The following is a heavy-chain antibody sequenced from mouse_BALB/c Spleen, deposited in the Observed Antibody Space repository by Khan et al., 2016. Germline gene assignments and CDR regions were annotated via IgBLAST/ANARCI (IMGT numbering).Heavy chain of an antibody. Sequence: MQLEESGAELVKPGASVKLSCTASGFNIKDTYMHWVKQRPEQGLEWIGKIDPANGNTKYDPKFQGKATITADTSSNTAYLQLSSLTSEDTAVYYCARFGGNLFAYWGQGTLVTVSA. CDR2: IDPANGNT. CDR3: ARFGGNLFAY. V-gene: IGHV14-3*02. D-gene: IGHD1-1*02. J-gene: IGHJ3*01. CDR1: GFNIKDTY.